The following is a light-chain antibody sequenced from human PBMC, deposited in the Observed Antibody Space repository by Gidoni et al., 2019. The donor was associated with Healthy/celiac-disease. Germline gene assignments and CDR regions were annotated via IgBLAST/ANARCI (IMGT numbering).Light chain of an antibody. Sequence: DLQMTQSPSTLSASVGDIVTITCRASQSISSWLAWYQQKPGKAPKLLIYDASSLESGVPSRFSGSGSGTEFTLTISSLQPDDFATYYCQQYNSYSPLTFGGGTKVEIK. CDR2: DAS. V-gene: IGKV1-5*01. CDR1: QSISSW. J-gene: IGKJ4*01. CDR3: QQYNSYSPLT.